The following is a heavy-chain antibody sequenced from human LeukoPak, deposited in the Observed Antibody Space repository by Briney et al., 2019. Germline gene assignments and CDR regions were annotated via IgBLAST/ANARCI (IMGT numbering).Heavy chain of an antibody. Sequence: GGSLRLSCAASGLTFSSYATHWVRQAPGKGLEWVAVISYDGSNKYYADSVKGRFTISRDNSKNTPYLQMNSLRAEDTAVYYCARDVLVGGWLYGMDVWGQGTTVTVSS. J-gene: IGHJ6*02. CDR1: GLTFSSYA. CDR2: ISYDGSNK. CDR3: ARDVLVGGWLYGMDV. D-gene: IGHD2-15*01. V-gene: IGHV3-30-3*01.